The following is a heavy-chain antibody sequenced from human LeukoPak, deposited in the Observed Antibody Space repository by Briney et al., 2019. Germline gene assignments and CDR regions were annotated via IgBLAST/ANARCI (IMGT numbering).Heavy chain of an antibody. CDR3: ARGRRDGYNNGLDY. V-gene: IGHV4-39*01. CDR2: IYYSGST. J-gene: IGHJ4*02. CDR1: GGSISSSSYY. Sequence: PSETLSLTCTVSGGSISSSSYYWGWLRQPPGTGLEWIGSIYYSGSTYYNPSLKSRVTISVDTSKNQFSLKLSSVTAADTAVYYCARGRRDGYNNGLDYWGQGTLVTVSS. D-gene: IGHD5-24*01.